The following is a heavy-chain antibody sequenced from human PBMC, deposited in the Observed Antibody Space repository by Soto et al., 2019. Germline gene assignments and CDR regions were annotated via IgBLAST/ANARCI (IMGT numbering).Heavy chain of an antibody. CDR3: ANAPSDPNYYYYYYMDV. CDR2: ISYDGSNK. CDR1: GFTFSSYG. J-gene: IGHJ6*03. Sequence: QVQLVESGGGVVQPGRSLRLSCAASGFTFSSYGMHWVRQAPGKGLEWVAVISYDGSNKYYADSVKGRFTISRDNSKNTLYLKMNSLRAEDTAVYYCANAPSDPNYYYYYYMDVWGKGTTVTVSS. V-gene: IGHV3-30*18. D-gene: IGHD6-6*01.